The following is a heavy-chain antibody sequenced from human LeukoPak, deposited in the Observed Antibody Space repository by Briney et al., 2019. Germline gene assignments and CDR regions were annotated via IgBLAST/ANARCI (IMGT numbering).Heavy chain of an antibody. CDR2: IHFSGTI. CDR3: ARHRSVRGASGYYSFDY. V-gene: IGHV4-39*01. CDR1: GGSIGSSSYY. Sequence: PSETLSLTCTVSGGSIGSSSYYWGWVRQPPGKGLEWIGTIHFSGTIYHNPSLKSRVTISVDTSKNQFSLRLSSVTAADTAVYYCARHRSVRGASGYYSFDYWGQGTLVTVSS. J-gene: IGHJ4*02. D-gene: IGHD3-22*01.